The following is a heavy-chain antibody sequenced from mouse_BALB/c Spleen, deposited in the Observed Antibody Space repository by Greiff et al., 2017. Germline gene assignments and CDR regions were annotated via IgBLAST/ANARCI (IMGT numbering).Heavy chain of an antibody. Sequence: EVKLMESGPGLVKPSQSLSLTCTVTGYSITSDYAWNWIRQFPGNKLEWMGYISYSGSTSYNPSLKSRISITRDTSKNQFFLQLNSVTTEDTATYYCAREGETAWFAYWGQGTLVTVSA. CDR2: ISYSGST. CDR3: AREGETAWFAY. CDR1: GYSITSDYA. J-gene: IGHJ3*01. V-gene: IGHV3-2*02.